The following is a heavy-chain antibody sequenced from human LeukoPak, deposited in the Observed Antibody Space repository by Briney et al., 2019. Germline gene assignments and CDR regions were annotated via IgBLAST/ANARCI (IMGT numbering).Heavy chain of an antibody. Sequence: GGSLRLSCTVSRFTFSSYAMHWVRQAPGKGLEWVAVISYDGSNKYYADSVKGRFTISRDNSKNTLYLQMNSLRAEDTAVYYCARAPNKNWFDPWGQGTLVTVSS. V-gene: IGHV3-30*04. D-gene: IGHD1/OR15-1a*01. CDR2: ISYDGSNK. J-gene: IGHJ5*02. CDR3: ARAPNKNWFDP. CDR1: RFTFSSYA.